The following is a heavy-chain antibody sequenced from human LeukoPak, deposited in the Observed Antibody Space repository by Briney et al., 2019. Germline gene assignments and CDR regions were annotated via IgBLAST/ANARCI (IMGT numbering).Heavy chain of an antibody. CDR3: ARDRTYSSRSPFDY. V-gene: IGHV1-69*05. D-gene: IGHD6-13*01. J-gene: IGHJ4*02. Sequence: GASVKVSCKASGGTFSSYAISWVRQAPGQGLEWMGGIIPIFGTANYAQKFQGRVTMTTDTSTSTAYMELRSLRSDDTAVYYCARDRTYSSRSPFDYWGQGTLVTVSS. CDR1: GGTFSSYA. CDR2: IIPIFGTA.